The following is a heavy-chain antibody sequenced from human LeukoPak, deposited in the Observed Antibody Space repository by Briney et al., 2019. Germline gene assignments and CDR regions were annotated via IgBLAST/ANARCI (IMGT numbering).Heavy chain of an antibody. J-gene: IGHJ3*01. CDR1: GFTFSDYY. CDR3: ARRWVYDKRAFDA. CDR2: IYHTGST. Sequence: GSLRLSCAASGFTFSDYYMSWIRQPPGKGLEWIAYIYHTGSTDSNPSLKSRVTISLDTSKNQFSLKLSSVTAADTAVYYCARRWVYDKRAFDAWGQGTMVTVSS. V-gene: IGHV4-59*08. D-gene: IGHD3-16*01.